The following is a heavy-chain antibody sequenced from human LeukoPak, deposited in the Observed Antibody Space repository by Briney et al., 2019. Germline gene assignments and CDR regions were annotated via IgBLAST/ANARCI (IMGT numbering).Heavy chain of an antibody. J-gene: IGHJ2*01. CDR2: IYHSGST. V-gene: IGHV4-4*02. Sequence: PSETLSLTCAVSGGSISSSNWWSWVRQLPGKGLEWIGEIYHSGSTNYNPSLKSRVTISVDTSKNQFSLKLSSVTAADTAVYYCARRSSSWYGAGWYFDLWGRGTLVTVSS. CDR1: GGSISSSNW. D-gene: IGHD6-13*01. CDR3: ARRSSSWYGAGWYFDL.